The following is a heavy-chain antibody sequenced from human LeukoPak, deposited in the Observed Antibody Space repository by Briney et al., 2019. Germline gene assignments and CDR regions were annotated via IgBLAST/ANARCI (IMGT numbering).Heavy chain of an antibody. D-gene: IGHD1-14*01. Sequence: SETLSLTCTVSGGSISNYYCTWIRQPPGKGLEWIGYIYYSGSTNYNPSLKSRVTISVDTSKNQFSLKLSSVTAADTAVYYCARGTSAIYGMDVWGQGTTVTVSS. CDR3: ARGTSAIYGMDV. J-gene: IGHJ6*02. CDR1: GGSISNYY. V-gene: IGHV4-59*01. CDR2: IYYSGST.